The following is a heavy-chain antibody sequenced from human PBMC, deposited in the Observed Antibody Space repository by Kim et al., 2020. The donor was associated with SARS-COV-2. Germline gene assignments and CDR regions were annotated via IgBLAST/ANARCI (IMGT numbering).Heavy chain of an antibody. CDR2: INAGNGNT. D-gene: IGHD6-13*01. J-gene: IGHJ4*02. CDR3: ARVVSSSWYIDY. V-gene: IGHV1-3*01. CDR1: GYTFTSYA. Sequence: ASVKVSCKASGYTFTSYAMHWVRQAPGQRLEWMGWINAGNGNTKYSQKFQGRVTITRDTSASTAYMELSSLRSEDTAVYYCARVVSSSWYIDYWGQGTLVTVSS.